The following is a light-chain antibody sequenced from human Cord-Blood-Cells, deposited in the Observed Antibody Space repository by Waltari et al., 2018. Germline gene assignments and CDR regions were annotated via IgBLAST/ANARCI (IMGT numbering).Light chain of an antibody. CDR1: SGSVSTSYY. Sequence: QTVVTQEPSFSVSPGGTVTLTCGLSSGSVSTSYYPSWYQQTPGQAPRTLFYSTNTRYSGVPDRFSGSILGNKAALTITGAQADDESDYYCVLYMGSGIWVFGGGTKLTVL. CDR3: VLYMGSGIWV. V-gene: IGLV8-61*01. CDR2: STN. J-gene: IGLJ3*02.